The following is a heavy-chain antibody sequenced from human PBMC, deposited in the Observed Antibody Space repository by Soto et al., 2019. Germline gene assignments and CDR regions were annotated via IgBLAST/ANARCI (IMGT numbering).Heavy chain of an antibody. Sequence: QVQLVQSGSELKKPGASVKVSCKASGYTFTSYAMNWVRQAPGQGLEWMGWINTNTGNPTYAQGFTGRFVFSLDTSVSTAYLQICSLKAEDTAVYYCASRITIFGVVIITGFDYWGQGTLVTLSS. V-gene: IGHV7-4-1*01. D-gene: IGHD3-3*01. CDR2: INTNTGNP. CDR1: GYTFTSYA. J-gene: IGHJ4*02. CDR3: ASRITIFGVVIITGFDY.